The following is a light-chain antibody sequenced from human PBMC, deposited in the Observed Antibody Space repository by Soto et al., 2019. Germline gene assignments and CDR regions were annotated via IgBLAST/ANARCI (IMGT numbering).Light chain of an antibody. J-gene: IGLJ6*01. CDR3: CSHAGMHADV. CDR1: SSDVGGYNY. Sequence: QSVLTQPRSVSGSPGQSVTISCTGTSSDVGGYNYVSWYQQHPGKAPKLMIYDVSKRPSGVPDRFSGSKSGNTASLTISGLHAEDEVGNTACSHAGMHADVFGSGTQLTVL. V-gene: IGLV2-11*01. CDR2: DVS.